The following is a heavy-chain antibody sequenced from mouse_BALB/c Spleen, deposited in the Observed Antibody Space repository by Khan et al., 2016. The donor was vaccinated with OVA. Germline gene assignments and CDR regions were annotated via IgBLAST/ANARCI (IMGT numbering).Heavy chain of an antibody. CDR3: ARTARIKY. CDR1: GYSITSGYG. Sequence: VQLQQSGPGLVKPSQSLSLTCTVTGYSITSGYGWNWIRQFPGNKLEWVGYISYSGSTNYNPSLKSRISITRDTSKNQFFLQLNSVTTEDTATYYCARTARIKYWGQGTTLTVSS. V-gene: IGHV3-2*02. CDR2: ISYSGST. J-gene: IGHJ2*01. D-gene: IGHD1-2*01.